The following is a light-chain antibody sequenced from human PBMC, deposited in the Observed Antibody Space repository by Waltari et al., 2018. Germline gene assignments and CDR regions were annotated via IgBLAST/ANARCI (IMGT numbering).Light chain of an antibody. J-gene: IGKJ1*01. CDR1: QTINRNY. Sequence: EIVLTQSPGTLSLSPGVGATLSCRASQTINRNYLAWHQQKPGQPPRLLISVASSRATGIPDRFSGSGSGTDFTLTISRLEPEDFAVYYCQQYGTPPRTFGQGTKVEI. CDR2: VAS. V-gene: IGKV3-20*01. CDR3: QQYGTPPRT.